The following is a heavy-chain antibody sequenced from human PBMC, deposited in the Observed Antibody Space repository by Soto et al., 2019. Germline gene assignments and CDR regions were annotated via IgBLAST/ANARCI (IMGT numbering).Heavy chain of an antibody. CDR2: IRSKANSYAT. J-gene: IGHJ4*02. Sequence: ESGGGLVQPGGSLKLSCAASGFTFSGSAMHWVRQASGKGLEWVGRIRSKANSYATAYAASVKGRFTISRDDSKNTAYLQMNSLKTEDTAVYYCTRQVLVAYGDYDFDYWGQGTLVTVSS. CDR3: TRQVLVAYGDYDFDY. V-gene: IGHV3-73*01. CDR1: GFTFSGSA. D-gene: IGHD4-17*01.